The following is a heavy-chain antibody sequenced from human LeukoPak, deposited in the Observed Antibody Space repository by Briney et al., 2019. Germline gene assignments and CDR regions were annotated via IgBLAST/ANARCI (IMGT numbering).Heavy chain of an antibody. CDR2: ISAYNGNT. D-gene: IGHD2-2*01. CDR3: ARGPALYCSSTSCYAGSAFDP. CDR1: GYTFTNYG. Sequence: ASVKVSCKASGYTFTNYGISWVRQAPGQGLEWMGWISAYNGNTNYAQNVQGRVTMTTDTSTSTAYMELRSLRSEDTAVYYCARGPALYCSSTSCYAGSAFDPWGQGTLVTVSS. V-gene: IGHV1-18*01. J-gene: IGHJ5*02.